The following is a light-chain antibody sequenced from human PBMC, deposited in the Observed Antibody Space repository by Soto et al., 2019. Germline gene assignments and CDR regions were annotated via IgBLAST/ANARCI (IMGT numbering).Light chain of an antibody. J-gene: IGLJ2*01. Sequence: QSALTQPASVSGSPGQSITISCTGTSSDVGGYNYVSWYQQHPGKAPKLMIYEVTNRPSGLSNRFSGSKSGNTASLTISGLQAEDEADYYCSSYTSSNTYVIFGGGTKLTVL. V-gene: IGLV2-14*01. CDR2: EVT. CDR1: SSDVGGYNY. CDR3: SSYTSSNTYVI.